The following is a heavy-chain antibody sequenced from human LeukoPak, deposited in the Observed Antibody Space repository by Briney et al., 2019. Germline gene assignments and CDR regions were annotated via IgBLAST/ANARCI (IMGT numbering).Heavy chain of an antibody. Sequence: ASVKVSCKASGGTLSSYAISWVRQAPGQGLEWMGGIIPIFGTANYAQKFQGRVTITADESTSTAYMELSSLRSEDTAVYYCARSGDYAKIFDYWGQGTLVTVSS. CDR1: GGTLSSYA. D-gene: IGHD4-17*01. CDR3: ARSGDYAKIFDY. V-gene: IGHV1-69*13. CDR2: IIPIFGTA. J-gene: IGHJ4*02.